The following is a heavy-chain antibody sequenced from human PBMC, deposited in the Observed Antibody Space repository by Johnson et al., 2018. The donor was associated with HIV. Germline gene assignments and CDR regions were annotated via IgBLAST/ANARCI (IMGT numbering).Heavy chain of an antibody. D-gene: IGHD1-26*01. V-gene: IGHV3-66*01. CDR1: GFNVSSNY. CDR2: IYSGGST. Sequence: VQLVESGGGLVQPGGSLRLSCAASGFNVSSNYMSWVRQAPGKGLEWVSVIYSGGSTKYADSVRGRFTISRDNSKNTLYVQMNSLRDEDTAVYYCAMERMGGFDIWGQGTMVTVSS. J-gene: IGHJ3*02. CDR3: AMERMGGFDI.